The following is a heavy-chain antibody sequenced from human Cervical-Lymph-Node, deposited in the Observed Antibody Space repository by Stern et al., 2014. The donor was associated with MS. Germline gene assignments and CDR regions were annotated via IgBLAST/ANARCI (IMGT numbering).Heavy chain of an antibody. D-gene: IGHD4-17*01. V-gene: IGHV1-69*01. J-gene: IGHJ4*02. CDR3: ARGTSGTVTNMAFDY. CDR1: GGTFSSYA. Sequence: VKLLESGAEVKKPGSSVKVSCKASGGTFSSYAISWVRQAPGQGLEWMGGVIPIFGTANYAQKFQGRVTITADESTSTAYMELSSLRSEDTAVYYCARGTSGTVTNMAFDYWGQGTLVTVSS. CDR2: VIPIFGTA.